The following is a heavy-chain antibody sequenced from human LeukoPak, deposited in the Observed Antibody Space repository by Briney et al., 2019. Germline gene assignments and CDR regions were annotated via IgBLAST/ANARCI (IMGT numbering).Heavy chain of an antibody. CDR3: ARDISTRVSLYGSDY. V-gene: IGHV1-69*04. Sequence: GASVKVSCKASGGTFSSYAISWVRQAPGQGLEWMGRIIPILGIANYAQKFQGRVTITADKSTSTAYMELSSLRSEDTAVYYCARDISTRVSLYGSDYWVQGTLVTVSS. D-gene: IGHD3-10*01. CDR1: GGTFSSYA. J-gene: IGHJ4*02. CDR2: IIPILGIA.